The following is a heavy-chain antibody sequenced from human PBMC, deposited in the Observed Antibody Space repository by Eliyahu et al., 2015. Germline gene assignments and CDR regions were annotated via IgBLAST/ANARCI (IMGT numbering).Heavy chain of an antibody. J-gene: IGHJ4*02. D-gene: IGHD1-1*01. CDR1: GFTFSSYG. CDR2: ISVGADLI. CDR3: ARNRNGLSY. V-gene: IGHV3-48*03. Sequence: EVQLVESGGGLVQPGGSLRXSCSASGFTFSSYGDVWVRQAPGKGLEWVSYISVGADLIDYADAVKGRFTISRDNAKDSLFLQMNSLRVEDTAVYYCARNRNGLSYWGQGTLVTVSS.